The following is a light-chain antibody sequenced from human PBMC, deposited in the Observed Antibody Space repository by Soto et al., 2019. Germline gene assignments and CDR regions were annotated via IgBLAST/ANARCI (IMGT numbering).Light chain of an antibody. CDR3: QQYNNWPYT. J-gene: IGKJ2*01. CDR2: GAS. V-gene: IGKV3-15*01. CDR1: QSVSTY. Sequence: EIVMTQSPATLSLSPGERATLSCGASQSVSTYLAWYQQKPGQAPRLLLSGASTRATGIPARFSGSGSGTDFTLTISRLQSEDFAIYYCQQYNNWPYTFGQGTKLEIK.